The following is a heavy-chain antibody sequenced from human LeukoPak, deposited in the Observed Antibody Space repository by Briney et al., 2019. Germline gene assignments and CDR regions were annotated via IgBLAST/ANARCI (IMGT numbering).Heavy chain of an antibody. CDR2: ISGSGDRT. Sequence: PGGSLRLSCTTSGFTFSSYAMTWVRQAPGKGLEWVSVISGSGDRTYQAGSVKGRFTISRDNSKDTLYLQMNSLSAEDTAVYYCAKAITSSAYRSAKYWGQGTLVTVSS. J-gene: IGHJ4*02. CDR3: AKAITSSAYRSAKY. V-gene: IGHV3-23*01. D-gene: IGHD6-25*01. CDR1: GFTFSSYA.